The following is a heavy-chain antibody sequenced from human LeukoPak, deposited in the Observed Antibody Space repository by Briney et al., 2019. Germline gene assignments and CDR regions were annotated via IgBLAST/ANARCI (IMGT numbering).Heavy chain of an antibody. D-gene: IGHD6-13*01. J-gene: IGHJ4*02. CDR3: ARIATPGYSSSWIDY. CDR1: GGSISSYY. V-gene: IGHV4-59*01. CDR2: IYYRGGT. Sequence: PSETLSLTCTVSGGSISSYYWSWIRQPPGKGLEWFGYIYYRGGTNYNPSLKSRVTISVDTSKNQFSLQLSSVTAADTAVYYCARIATPGYSSSWIDYWGQGTLVTVSS.